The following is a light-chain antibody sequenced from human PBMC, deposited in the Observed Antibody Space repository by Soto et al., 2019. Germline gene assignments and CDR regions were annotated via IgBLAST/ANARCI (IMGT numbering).Light chain of an antibody. V-gene: IGLV2-14*01. J-gene: IGLJ1*01. CDR2: EVS. CDR1: SGDIGSSNY. CDR3: SSYPSRNTLDYV. Sequence: QSALTQPASVSGSLGQSITISCTGTSGDIGSSNYVSWYQHHPGKAPKLMIYEVSNRPSGVSNRFSGSKSGNTASLTISGLQAEEEDDYYCSSYPSRNTLDYVFGTGTKVTVL.